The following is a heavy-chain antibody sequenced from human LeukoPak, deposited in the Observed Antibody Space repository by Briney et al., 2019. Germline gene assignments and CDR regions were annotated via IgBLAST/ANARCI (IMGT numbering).Heavy chain of an antibody. J-gene: IGHJ5*02. CDR3: ARGLNLSHSSSWYRSSIWFDP. CDR2: RYHSGST. V-gene: IGHV4-38-2*02. D-gene: IGHD6-13*01. CDR1: GYSISSGYY. Sequence: SETLSLTCTVSGYSISSGYYWGWIRQPPGKGLEWIGSRYHSGSTYYNPSLKSRVTISVDTSKNQFSLKLSSVTAADTAVYYCARGLNLSHSSSWYRSSIWFDPWGQGTLVTVSS.